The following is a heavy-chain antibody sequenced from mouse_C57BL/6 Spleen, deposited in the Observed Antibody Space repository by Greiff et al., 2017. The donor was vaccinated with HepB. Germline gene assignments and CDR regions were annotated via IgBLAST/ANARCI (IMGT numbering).Heavy chain of an antibody. V-gene: IGHV1-66*01. Sequence: QVQLKQSGPELVKPGASVKISCKASGYSFTSYYIHWVKQRPGQGLEWIGWIYAGSGNTKYNEKFKGKATLTADTSASTAYMQLSSLTSEDSAVYYCARWGLLRGMDYWGQGTSVTVSS. D-gene: IGHD1-1*02. CDR2: IYAGSGNT. CDR1: GYSFTSYY. CDR3: ARWGLLRGMDY. J-gene: IGHJ4*01.